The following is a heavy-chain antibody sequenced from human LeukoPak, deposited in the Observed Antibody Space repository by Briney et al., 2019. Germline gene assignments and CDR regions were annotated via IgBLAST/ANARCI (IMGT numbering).Heavy chain of an antibody. D-gene: IGHD1-1*01. Sequence: SGGSLRLSCAASGFTFSNYNMNWVRQAPGKGLEWVSTISSSRSSYIYYADSVKGRFTISRDNSKNTLYLQMNTLRPEDTAIYYCARSPPSEYTPYYFGFWGQGALVTVSS. CDR3: ARSPPSEYTPYYFGF. V-gene: IGHV3-21*01. CDR1: GFTFSNYN. J-gene: IGHJ4*02. CDR2: ISSSRSSYI.